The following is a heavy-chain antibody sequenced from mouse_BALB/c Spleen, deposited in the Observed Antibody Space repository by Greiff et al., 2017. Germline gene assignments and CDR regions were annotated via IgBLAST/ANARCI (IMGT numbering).Heavy chain of an antibody. CDR1: GYSITSDYA. CDR2: ISYSGST. D-gene: IGHD3-1*01. V-gene: IGHV3-2*02. J-gene: IGHJ2*01. Sequence: VQLKESGPGLVKPSQSLSLTCTVTGYSITSDYAWNWIRQFPGNKLEWMGYISYSGSTSYNPSLKSRISITRDTSKNQFFLQLNSVTTEDTATYYCARSGGPPDYWGQGTTLTVSS. CDR3: ARSGGPPDY.